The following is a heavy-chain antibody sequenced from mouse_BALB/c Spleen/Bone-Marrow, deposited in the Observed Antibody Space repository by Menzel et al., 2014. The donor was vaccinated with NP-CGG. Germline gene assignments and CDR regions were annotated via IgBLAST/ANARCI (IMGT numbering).Heavy chain of an antibody. J-gene: IGHJ4*01. CDR1: GYTFTSYW. V-gene: IGHV1-69*02. CDR3: ARLLLRYYAMDD. Sequence: QVQLQQSGAELVKPGASVKLSCKASGYTFTSYWMHWVKQRPGQGLEWIGEIDPFDSYTNYNQKFKGKATLTVDKSSSTAYMQLRSLTSEDSAVYFCARLLLRYYAMDDWGQGTSVTVSS. D-gene: IGHD1-1*01. CDR2: IDPFDSYT.